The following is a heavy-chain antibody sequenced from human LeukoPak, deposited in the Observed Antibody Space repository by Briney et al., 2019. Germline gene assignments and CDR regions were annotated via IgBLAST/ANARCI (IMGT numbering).Heavy chain of an antibody. V-gene: IGHV3-7*01. D-gene: IGHD1-26*01. CDR3: ARDSGSYHFDSC. J-gene: IGHJ4*02. CDR1: GFTFSNYW. Sequence: PGGSLRLSRAASGFTFSNYWMGWVRQAPGKGLEWVANIKQDGSQKYFGDSVKGRFTISRDNAENSLFLQMSSLRDEDTAVYYCARDSGSYHFDSCWGQGTLVTVSS. CDR2: IKQDGSQK.